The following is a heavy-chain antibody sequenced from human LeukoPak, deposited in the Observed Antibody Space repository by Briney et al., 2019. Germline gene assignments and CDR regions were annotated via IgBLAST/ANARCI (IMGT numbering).Heavy chain of an antibody. J-gene: IGHJ6*04. D-gene: IGHD2-15*01. CDR1: GYSISSGYY. Sequence: SETLSLTCAVSGYSISSGYYWGWIRQPPEKGLERIGSIYHSGSAHYNPSLKSRVTISVDTSKNQFSLKLSSVTAADTAVYYCARVLGYSRVDVWGKGTTVTVSS. V-gene: IGHV4-38-2*01. CDR2: IYHSGSA. CDR3: ARVLGYSRVDV.